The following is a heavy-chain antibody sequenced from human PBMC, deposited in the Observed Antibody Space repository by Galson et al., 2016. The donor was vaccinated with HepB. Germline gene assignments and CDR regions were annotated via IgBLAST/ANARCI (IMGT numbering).Heavy chain of an antibody. CDR2: LSYDANTE. J-gene: IGHJ4*02. CDR1: GFRFSHYA. D-gene: IGHD3-10*01. CDR3: AKARRGWYYFDS. Sequence: SLRLSCAASGFRFSHYAMHWVRQAPGKGLEWLASLSYDANTEHYADSVKGRFTISRDNSKNTLFLQMNSLTTEDTAIYFCAKARRGWYYFDSWGQGALVTVSS. V-gene: IGHV3-30-3*01.